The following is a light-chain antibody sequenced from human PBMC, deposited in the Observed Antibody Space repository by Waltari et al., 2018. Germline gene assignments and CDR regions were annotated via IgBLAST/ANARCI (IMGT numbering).Light chain of an antibody. CDR1: SSNIGTGYD. V-gene: IGLV1-40*01. J-gene: IGLJ2*01. Sequence: QSVLTQPPSVSGAPGQRVTISCTGSSSNIGTGYDVPWYKQRPGAAPKLLISTNNDRPSGVPDRFSASKSGTSASLAITGLQAEDEADYYCQSYDSSLGGSVFGGGTKLTVL. CDR2: TNN. CDR3: QSYDSSLGGSV.